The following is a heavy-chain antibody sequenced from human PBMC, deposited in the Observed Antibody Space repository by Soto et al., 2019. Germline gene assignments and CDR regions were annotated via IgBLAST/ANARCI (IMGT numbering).Heavy chain of an antibody. Sequence: QVQLVQAGGEVQKPGALVEVSCRTSGYMFTTYGMSWVRQAPGQGLEWMAWISAYNGNKKYPQKVQGRLTMLTDTPTSTASMELRNLTSDDTGTYSFARAGGGMAARPLEYWGQGTLVTVSS. CDR3: ARAGGGMAARPLEY. CDR2: ISAYNGNK. J-gene: IGHJ4*02. D-gene: IGHD6-6*01. V-gene: IGHV1-18*04. CDR1: GYMFTTYG.